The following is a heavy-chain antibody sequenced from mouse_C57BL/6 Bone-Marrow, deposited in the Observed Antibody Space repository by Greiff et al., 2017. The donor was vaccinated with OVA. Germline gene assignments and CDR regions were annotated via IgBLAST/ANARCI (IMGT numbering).Heavy chain of an antibody. V-gene: IGHV1-69*01. D-gene: IGHD2-3*01. J-gene: IGHJ3*01. Sequence: QVQLQQPGAELVMPGASVKLSCKASGYTFTSYWMHWVKQRPGQGLEWIGEIDPSDSYTNYNQKFKGKSTLTVDKSSSTAYMQLSSLTSEDSAVYYCARQDGYIWFAYWGQGTLVTVSA. CDR2: IDPSDSYT. CDR1: GYTFTSYW. CDR3: ARQDGYIWFAY.